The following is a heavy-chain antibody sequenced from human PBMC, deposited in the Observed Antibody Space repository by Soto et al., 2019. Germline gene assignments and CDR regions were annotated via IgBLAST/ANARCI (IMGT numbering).Heavy chain of an antibody. CDR1: GFTFSSYA. J-gene: IGHJ5*02. CDR3: ARDARLQTFGGVIVISTSNWFDP. D-gene: IGHD3-16*02. Sequence: GGSLRLSCAASGFTFSSYAMHWVRQAPGKGLEWVAVISYDGSNKYYADSVKGRFTISRDNSKDTLYLQMNSLRAEDTAGYYCARDARLQTFGGVIVISTSNWFDPWGQGTLVTVSS. CDR2: ISYDGSNK. V-gene: IGHV3-30-3*01.